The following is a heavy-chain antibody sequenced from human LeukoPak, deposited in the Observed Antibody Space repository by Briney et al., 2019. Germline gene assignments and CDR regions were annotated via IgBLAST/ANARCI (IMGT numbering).Heavy chain of an antibody. CDR1: SGSISSYY. J-gene: IGHJ5*02. CDR3: ARAEIYGSFDP. Sequence: SETLSLTCTVSSGSISSYYWSWIRQPPGKGLEWIGYIYYSGSTNYNPSLKSRVTISVDTSKNQFSLKLSSVTAADTAVYYCARAEIYGSFDPWGQGTLVTVSS. CDR2: IYYSGST. D-gene: IGHD3-3*01. V-gene: IGHV4-59*12.